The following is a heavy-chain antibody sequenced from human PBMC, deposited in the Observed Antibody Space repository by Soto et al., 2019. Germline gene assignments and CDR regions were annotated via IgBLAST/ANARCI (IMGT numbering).Heavy chain of an antibody. CDR2: LNHRGST. V-gene: IGHV4-34*01. CDR1: GGSFSGHY. CDR3: ARGYPRPLFSTALATSYWLDS. D-gene: IGHD2-21*01. Sequence: QVQLQQWGAGLLKPSETLSLTCAVYGGSFSGHYWSWIRQYPGKGLEWIAVLNHRGSTNYNPSLKSRGTMSVNTFKNQFPLRRGAVTAAETAVYYWARGYPRPLFSTALATSYWLDSWGPGGLVTVSS. J-gene: IGHJ5*01.